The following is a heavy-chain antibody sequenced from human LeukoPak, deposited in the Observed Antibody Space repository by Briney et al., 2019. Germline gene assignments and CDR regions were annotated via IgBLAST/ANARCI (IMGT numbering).Heavy chain of an antibody. CDR1: DYTLSSYG. CDR3: ASGVAAAAGTMSTYYYYGMDV. J-gene: IGHJ6*02. D-gene: IGHD6-13*01. V-gene: IGHV1-18*01. CDR2: ISAYNGNT. Sequence: ASVKVSCKASDYTLSSYGISWVRQAPGQGLEWMGWISAYNGNTNYAQKLQGRVTMTTDTSTSTAYMELRSLRSDDTAVYYCASGVAAAAGTMSTYYYYGMDVWGQGTTVTVSS.